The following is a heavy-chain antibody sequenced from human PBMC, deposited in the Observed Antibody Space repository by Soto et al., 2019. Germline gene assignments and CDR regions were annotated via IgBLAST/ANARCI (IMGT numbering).Heavy chain of an antibody. CDR1: GDSSSRYY. V-gene: IGHV1-46*01. D-gene: IGHD6-19*01. CDR2: INPSGVDT. CDR3: ARDCQWLGQTFDY. Sequence: QVQLVQSGAEVKKSVASVKVSCKANGDSSSRYYFHWVRQARGEGLEWIGMINPSGVDTTYAEKFQRRVIMTRDTSTTTVYLELTRLSSDDTAVYYCARDCQWLGQTFDYWGQGPLVTVSS. J-gene: IGHJ4*02.